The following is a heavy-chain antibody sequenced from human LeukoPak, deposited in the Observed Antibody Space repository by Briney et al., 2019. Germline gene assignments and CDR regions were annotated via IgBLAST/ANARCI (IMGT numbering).Heavy chain of an antibody. V-gene: IGHV1-2*02. J-gene: IGHJ4*02. D-gene: IGHD3-3*01. CDR1: GYTFSVYH. Sequence: ASVKVSCKTSGYTFSVYHVHWVRQAPGQGLEWMGWFNGNGGGTKYAQNFQGRVTMSRDTSTGTDYMELTSLISDDTAVYYCAREPYDGNYFFDYWGQGTLVTVSS. CDR2: FNGNGGGT. CDR3: AREPYDGNYFFDY.